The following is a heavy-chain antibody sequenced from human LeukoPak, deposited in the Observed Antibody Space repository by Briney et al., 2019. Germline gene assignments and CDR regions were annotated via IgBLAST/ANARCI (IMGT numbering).Heavy chain of an antibody. V-gene: IGHV3-21*01. CDR2: ISSSSSYI. CDR3: ARGVAATHFDY. D-gene: IGHD2-15*01. CDR1: GFTFSSYS. Sequence: GGSLRLSCAASGFTFSSYSMNWVRQAPGKXXXWASSISSSSSYIYYADSVKGRFTISRDNAKNSLYLQMNSLRAEDTAVYYCARGVAATHFDYWGQGTLVTVSS. J-gene: IGHJ4*02.